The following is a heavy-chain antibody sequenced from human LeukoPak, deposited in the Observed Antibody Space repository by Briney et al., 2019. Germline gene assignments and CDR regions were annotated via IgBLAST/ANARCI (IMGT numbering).Heavy chain of an antibody. V-gene: IGHV4-59*01. CDR1: GGSISSYY. D-gene: IGHD5-24*01. J-gene: IGHJ4*02. CDR2: IYYSGST. CDR3: AREDTMATIIY. Sequence: ASETLSLTCTVSGGSISSYYWSWIRQPPGKGLEWIGYIYYSGSTNYNPSLKSRVTISVDTSKNQFSLKLSSVTAADTAVYYCAREDTMATIIYWGQGTLVTVSS.